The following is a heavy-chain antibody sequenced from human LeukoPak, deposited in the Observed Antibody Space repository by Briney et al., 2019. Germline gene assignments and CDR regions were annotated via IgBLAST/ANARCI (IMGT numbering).Heavy chain of an antibody. D-gene: IGHD3-10*01. V-gene: IGHV1-58*02. CDR3: AAEDGFLYGMDV. J-gene: IGHJ6*02. CDR1: GYTFTSYG. Sequence: ASVKVSCKASGYTFTSYGISWVRQAPGQGLEWIGWIVVGSGNTNYAQKFQERVTITRDMSTSTAYMELSSLRSEDTAVYYCAAEDGFLYGMDVWGQGTTVTVSS. CDR2: IVVGSGNT.